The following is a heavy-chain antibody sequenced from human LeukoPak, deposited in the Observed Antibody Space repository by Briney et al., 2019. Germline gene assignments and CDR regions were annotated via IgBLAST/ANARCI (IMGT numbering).Heavy chain of an antibody. Sequence: PGGSLRLSCAASGFTVGNVYMTWVRQAPGKGLEWVGRAISKSSGGTSDYAAVVKGRSTISRDDSENTLYLQMNNLKSEDTAVYYCAASMVSGGFGIWGQGTMVTVSS. D-gene: IGHD1-14*01. CDR1: GFTVGNVY. J-gene: IGHJ3*02. CDR2: AISKSSGGTS. V-gene: IGHV3-15*05. CDR3: AASMVSGGFGI.